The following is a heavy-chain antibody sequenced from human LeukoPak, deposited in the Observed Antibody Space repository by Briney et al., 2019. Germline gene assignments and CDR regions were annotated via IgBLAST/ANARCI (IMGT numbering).Heavy chain of an antibody. J-gene: IGHJ6*02. CDR3: ARGTVWRLGSYGLDV. V-gene: IGHV3-53*01. CDR1: GFTVSSKY. CDR2: IYSGGST. D-gene: IGHD3-16*01. Sequence: PGGSLRLSCVASGFTVSSKYMSWVRQAPGKGLEWVSVIYSGGSTYYGESVKGRFTISRDNSKNTVYLQMNALRAEDSAVYYCARGTVWRLGSYGLDVWGQGTTVIVSS.